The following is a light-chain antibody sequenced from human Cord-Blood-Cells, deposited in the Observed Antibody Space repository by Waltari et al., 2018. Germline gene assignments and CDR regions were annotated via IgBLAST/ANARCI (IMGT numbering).Light chain of an antibody. CDR3: QQRSNWPLT. Sequence: EIVLTQSPATLSLSPGERATLSCRASQSVSSYLAWYQQKPGQAPRLLIYDASNRATGIPARFSGSGSGTDFTLTISSLEPEDFAVYYWQQRSNWPLT. CDR1: QSVSSY. CDR2: DAS. J-gene: IGKJ3*01. V-gene: IGKV3-11*01.